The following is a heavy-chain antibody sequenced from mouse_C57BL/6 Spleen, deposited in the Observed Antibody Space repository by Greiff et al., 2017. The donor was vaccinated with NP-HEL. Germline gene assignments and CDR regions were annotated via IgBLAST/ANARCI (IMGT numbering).Heavy chain of an antibody. V-gene: IGHV1-18*01. Sequence: EVQLQQSGPELVKPGASVKISCKASGYTFTDYNMDWVKQSHGKSLEWIGDINPNNGGTIYNQKFKGKATLTVDKSSSTAYMELRSLTSEDTAVYYGARGNYGSLFDYWGQGTTLTVSS. D-gene: IGHD1-1*01. CDR1: GYTFTDYN. CDR3: ARGNYGSLFDY. CDR2: INPNNGGT. J-gene: IGHJ2*01.